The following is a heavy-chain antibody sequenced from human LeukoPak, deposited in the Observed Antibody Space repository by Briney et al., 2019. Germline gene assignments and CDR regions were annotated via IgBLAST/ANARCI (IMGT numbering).Heavy chain of an antibody. V-gene: IGHV4-34*01. D-gene: IGHD6-13*01. CDR1: GGSFSGYY. CDR3: ARWSAGLTFDY. Sequence: SETLSLTCAVYGGSFSGYYWSWIRQPPGKGLEWIGEINHSGSTNYNPSLKSRVTISVDTSKNQFSLKLSSVTAADTAVYYCARWSAGLTFDYWGQGTLVTVSS. J-gene: IGHJ4*02. CDR2: INHSGST.